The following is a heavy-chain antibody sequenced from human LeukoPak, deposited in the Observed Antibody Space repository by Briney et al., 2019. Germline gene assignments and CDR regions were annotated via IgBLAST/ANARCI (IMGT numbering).Heavy chain of an antibody. CDR3: ARDHDGGNPYYFDC. D-gene: IGHD4-23*01. Sequence: SETLSLTCTVSGGSISSYYWSWIRQPPGKGLEWIGYIYYSGSTNYNPSLKSRVTISVDTSKNQFSLKLSSVTAADTAVYYCARDHDGGNPYYFDCWGQGTLVTVSP. J-gene: IGHJ4*02. V-gene: IGHV4-59*01. CDR2: IYYSGST. CDR1: GGSISSYY.